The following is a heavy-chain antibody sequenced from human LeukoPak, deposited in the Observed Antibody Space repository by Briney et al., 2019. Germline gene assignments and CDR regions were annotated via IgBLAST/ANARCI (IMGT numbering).Heavy chain of an antibody. CDR2: IYTSGST. CDR1: GGSISSGSYY. J-gene: IGHJ4*02. Sequence: SETLSLTCTVSGGSISSGSYYWSWLRQPAGKGLEWIGRIYTSGSTNYNPSLKRRATISVDSSKNQFSLKLSFLTAAATAVYYCAGSGYSYALEYWGQGTLVTDSS. CDR3: AGSGYSYALEY. V-gene: IGHV4-61*02. D-gene: IGHD5-18*01.